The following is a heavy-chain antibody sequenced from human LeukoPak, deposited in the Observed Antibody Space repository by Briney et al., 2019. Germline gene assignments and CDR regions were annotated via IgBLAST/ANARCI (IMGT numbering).Heavy chain of an antibody. V-gene: IGHV4-4*07. J-gene: IGHJ6*02. CDR2: IYTSGST. CDR1: GGSISSYY. Sequence: SETLSLTCTVPGGSISSYYWSWIRQPAGKGLEWIGRIYTSGSTNYNPSLKSRVTMSVDTSKNQSSLKLSSVTAADTAVYYCARDYVVVPAAIVFGYYYYGMDVWGQGTTVTVSS. CDR3: ARDYVVVPAAIVFGYYYYGMDV. D-gene: IGHD2-2*02.